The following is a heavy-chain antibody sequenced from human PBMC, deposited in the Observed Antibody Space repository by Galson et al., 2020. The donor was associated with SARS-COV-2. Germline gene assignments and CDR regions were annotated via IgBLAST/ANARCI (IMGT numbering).Heavy chain of an antibody. J-gene: IGHJ4*02. CDR1: GFTFSSYG. V-gene: IGHV3-23*01. Sequence: GGSLRLSCAASGFTFSSYGMNWVRQAPGKGLEWVAAISGSGGNTYFADSVKGRFTISRDNPKNTLYPQMNSLRAEDTALYYCAKVYDVTMVVAAAFDYWGQGTLLTVSS. CDR2: ISGSGGNT. CDR3: AKVYDVTMVVAAAFDY. D-gene: IGHD3-22*01.